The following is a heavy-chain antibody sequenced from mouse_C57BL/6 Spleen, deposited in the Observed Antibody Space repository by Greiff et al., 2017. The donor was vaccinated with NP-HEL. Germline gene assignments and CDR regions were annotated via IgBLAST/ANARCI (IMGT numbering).Heavy chain of an antibody. D-gene: IGHD1-1*01. CDR3: TTDYYGSSYLYYYAMDY. J-gene: IGHJ4*01. Sequence: VHVKQSGAELVRPGASVKLSCTASGFNIKDYYMHWVKQRPEQGLEWIGRIDPEDGDTEYAPKFQGKATMTADTSSNTAYLQLSSLTSEDTAVYYCTTDYYGSSYLYYYAMDYWGQGTSVTVSS. CDR2: IDPEDGDT. V-gene: IGHV14-1*01. CDR1: GFNIKDYY.